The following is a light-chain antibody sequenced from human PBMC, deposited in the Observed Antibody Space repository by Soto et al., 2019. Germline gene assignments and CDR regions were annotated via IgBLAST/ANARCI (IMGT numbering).Light chain of an antibody. CDR2: DVS. J-gene: IGLJ1*01. CDR1: SSDVGGYDY. V-gene: IGLV2-14*01. CDR3: SSYTSSSTHV. Sequence: QSALTQPASVSGSPGQSIAISCTGTSSDVGGYDYVSWYQQHPGKAPKLMNSDVSNRPSGVSNRFSGSKSGNTDSLTISGLQAEAEADYYCSSYTSSSTHVFGTGTKVTVL.